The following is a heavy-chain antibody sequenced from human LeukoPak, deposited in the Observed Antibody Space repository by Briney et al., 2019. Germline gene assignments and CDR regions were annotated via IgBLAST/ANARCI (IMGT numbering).Heavy chain of an antibody. Sequence: SVKVSCKASGGTFSSYAISWVRQAPGQGLEWMGGIIPIFGTANYAQKFQGRVTITADKSTSTAYMELSSLRSEDTAVYYCAGLLEYSSSFSEYYFDYWGQGTLVAVSS. V-gene: IGHV1-69*06. CDR1: GGTFSSYA. CDR2: IIPIFGTA. D-gene: IGHD6-6*01. J-gene: IGHJ4*02. CDR3: AGLLEYSSSFSEYYFDY.